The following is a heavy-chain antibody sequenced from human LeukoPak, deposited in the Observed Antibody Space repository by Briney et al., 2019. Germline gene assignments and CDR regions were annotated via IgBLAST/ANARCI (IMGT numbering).Heavy chain of an antibody. CDR3: ARGVDVCSSTSCYRGHEY. J-gene: IGHJ4*02. V-gene: IGHV1-2*02. D-gene: IGHD2-2*01. CDR1: GYTFTGYY. CDR2: INPDTGGT. Sequence: ASVKVSCKASGYTFTGYYMHRMRQAPGQGLEWMGWINPDTGGTSYAQRFQGRVTMTRDTSISTAYMELIRLTSDDTAVYYCARGVDVCSSTSCYRGHEYWGQGTLVTVSS.